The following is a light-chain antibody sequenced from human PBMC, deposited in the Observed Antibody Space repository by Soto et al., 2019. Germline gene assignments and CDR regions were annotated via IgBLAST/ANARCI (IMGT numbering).Light chain of an antibody. J-gene: IGLJ3*02. Sequence: QSALTQPASVSGSPGQSITISCTGTSSDVGSCNCVSWYQQHPGKAPTLMIYEVNKRPSGISNRFSGSKSCDTDSLTISGIKAEDEAEYYRCSSVGSPNWVFGGGTQLTVL. CDR3: CSSVGSPNWV. CDR2: EVN. V-gene: IGLV2-23*02. CDR1: SSDVGSCNC.